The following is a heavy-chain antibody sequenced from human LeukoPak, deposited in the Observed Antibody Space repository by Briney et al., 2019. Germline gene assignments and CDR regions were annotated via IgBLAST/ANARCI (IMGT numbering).Heavy chain of an antibody. CDR3: ARDNRGFDY. CDR2: ISSSGRII. CDR1: GFIFSDYN. V-gene: IGHV3-11*01. J-gene: IGHJ4*02. Sequence: PGGSLRLSCAASGFIFSDYNMTWIRQAPGRGLEWVSFISSSGRIIYYTDSVKGRFTISRDIAKNSLKLQMNSLRAEDTAVYYCARDNRGFDYWGQGTLVTVSS. D-gene: IGHD2/OR15-2a*01.